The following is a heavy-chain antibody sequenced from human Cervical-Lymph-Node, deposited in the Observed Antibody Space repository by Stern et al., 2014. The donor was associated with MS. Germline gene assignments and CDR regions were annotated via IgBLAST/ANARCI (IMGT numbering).Heavy chain of an antibody. D-gene: IGHD3-22*01. Sequence: QLVQSGAEVKKPGSSVKVSCKASGGTFNIYAINWVRQAPGQGLEWMGGIIPIVGSANYAQKFQGSVAITADESTNTVHMELSSLGVEDTAIYYCARDNRLYDSSGYYFDYWGQGTLVTVSS. CDR1: GGTFNIYA. CDR3: ARDNRLYDSSGYYFDY. J-gene: IGHJ4*02. CDR2: IIPIVGSA. V-gene: IGHV1-69*01.